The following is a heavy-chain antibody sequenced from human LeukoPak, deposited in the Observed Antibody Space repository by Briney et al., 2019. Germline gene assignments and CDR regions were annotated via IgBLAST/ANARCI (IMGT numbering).Heavy chain of an antibody. CDR3: ATDALVSGGVVTETTFFSAY. V-gene: IGHV3-15*01. CDR1: GFPFQNAW. CDR2: IKSKAEGGAT. Sequence: KPGGSLRLSCGASGFPFQNAWMSWVSQAPGKGLDWVGRIKSKAEGGATDYAAAVQDKFTISRDDSESMLYLEMSSLTTDDTGVYFCATDALVSGGVVTETTFFSAYWGQGTLVTVSS. D-gene: IGHD2-21*02. J-gene: IGHJ4*02.